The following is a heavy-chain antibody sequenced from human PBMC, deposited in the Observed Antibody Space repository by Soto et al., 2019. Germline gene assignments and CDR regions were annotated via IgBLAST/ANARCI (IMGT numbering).Heavy chain of an antibody. D-gene: IGHD2-15*01. CDR1: GGTFSSYT. CDR3: ARVSDRNFREGIVDY. J-gene: IGHJ4*02. V-gene: IGHV1-69*02. Sequence: QVQLVQSGAEVKKPGSSVKVSCKASGGTFSSYTISWVRQAPGQGLEWMGRIIPILGIANYAQKFQGRVTITADKYTSTAYMELSSLRSEDTAVYYCARVSDRNFREGIVDYWGQGTLVTVSS. CDR2: IIPILGIA.